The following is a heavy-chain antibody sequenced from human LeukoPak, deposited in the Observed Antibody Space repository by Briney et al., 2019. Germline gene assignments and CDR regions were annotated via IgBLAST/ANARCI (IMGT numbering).Heavy chain of an antibody. V-gene: IGHV4-34*01. J-gene: IGHJ6*03. CDR3: ARQKADIVVVPADKTLYYHYMDV. CDR2: INHSGST. Sequence: SETLSLTCAVYGGSFSGYYWSWIRQPPGKGLEWIGEINHSGSTNYNPSLKSRVTISVDTSKNQFSLKLSSVTAADTAVYYCARQKADIVVVPADKTLYYHYMDVWGKGTTVTVSS. CDR1: GGSFSGYY. D-gene: IGHD2-2*01.